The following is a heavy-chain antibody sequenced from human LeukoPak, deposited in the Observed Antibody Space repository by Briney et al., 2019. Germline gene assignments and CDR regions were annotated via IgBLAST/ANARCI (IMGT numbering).Heavy chain of an antibody. CDR3: ARQEGDIVATYYYMDV. D-gene: IGHD5-12*01. Sequence: SETLSLTCTVSGGSISSSSYYWGWIRQPPGKGLEWIGSIYYSGSTYYNPSLKSRVTISVDTSKNQFSLKLGSVTAADTAVYYCARQEGDIVATYYYMDVWGKGTTVTVSS. V-gene: IGHV4-39*01. J-gene: IGHJ6*03. CDR1: GGSISSSSYY. CDR2: IYYSGST.